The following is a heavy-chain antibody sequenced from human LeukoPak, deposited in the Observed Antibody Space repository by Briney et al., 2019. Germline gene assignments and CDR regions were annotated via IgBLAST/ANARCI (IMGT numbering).Heavy chain of an antibody. V-gene: IGHV4-4*02. CDR3: ARGLAGAFDI. J-gene: IGHJ3*02. CDR2: IYHSGST. CDR1: GGSISSSNW. Sequence: SETLSLTCAVSGGSISSSNWWSWVRQPPGKGLEWIGEIYHSGSTNYNPSLKSRVTISVDKSKNQFSLQLNAVTPEDTAVYYCARGLAGAFDIWGQGTMVTVSS. D-gene: IGHD3-22*01.